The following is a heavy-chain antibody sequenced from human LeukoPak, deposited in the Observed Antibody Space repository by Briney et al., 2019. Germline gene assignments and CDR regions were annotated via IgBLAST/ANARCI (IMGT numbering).Heavy chain of an antibody. V-gene: IGHV3-30*18. CDR2: ISYDGSNK. D-gene: IGHD3-22*01. J-gene: IGHJ3*02. CDR1: VFTFSSYG. Sequence: GGSLRLSCAASVFTFSSYGIHSGPEAPGKGLEWVSVISYDGSNKYSTDSVKSRFTISRDNSKNTLYLQMNRLRAEETAAYYCGKAWGGGGGVIVIWGQGTMVTVSS. CDR3: GKAWGGGGGVIVI.